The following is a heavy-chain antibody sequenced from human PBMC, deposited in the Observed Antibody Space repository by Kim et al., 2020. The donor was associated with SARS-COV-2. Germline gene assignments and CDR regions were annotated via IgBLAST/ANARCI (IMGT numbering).Heavy chain of an antibody. CDR2: INYNAVT. CDR3: AKVGRSGSGTYWSHPGPSNDPYFAMDV. Sequence: SETLSLTCAISGGSYSGHSWSWIRQTPEKGLEWLGKINYNAVTTYNPSLGSRVTISRDTSANQISLRLSYVTAADTAMYYCAKVGRSGSGTYWSHPGPSNDPYFAMDVWGQGTTVIVSS. V-gene: IGHV4-34*01. CDR1: GGSYSGHS. J-gene: IGHJ6*02. D-gene: IGHD3-10*01.